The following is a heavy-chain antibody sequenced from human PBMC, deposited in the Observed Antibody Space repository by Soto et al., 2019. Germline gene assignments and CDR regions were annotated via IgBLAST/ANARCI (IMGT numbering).Heavy chain of an antibody. V-gene: IGHV4-31*03. D-gene: IGHD4-17*01. CDR1: GGSISSGGYY. CDR3: AKSTVTHNWFDP. J-gene: IGHJ5*02. CDR2: IYYSRST. Sequence: QVQLQESGPGLVKPSQTLSLTCTVSGGSISSGGYYWSWIRQHPGRGLEWIGYIYYSRSTYYNPSLKSRLTISVDTSKNQFSLKLSSVTAADTAVYYCAKSTVTHNWFDPWGQGTLVTVSS.